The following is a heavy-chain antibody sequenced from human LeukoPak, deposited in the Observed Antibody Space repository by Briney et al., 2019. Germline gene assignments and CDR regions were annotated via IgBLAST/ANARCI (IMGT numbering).Heavy chain of an antibody. CDR2: ISAYNGNT. D-gene: IGHD3-3*01. J-gene: IGHJ6*03. CDR1: GYTFTSYG. V-gene: IGHV1-18*01. Sequence: ASVKVSCKASGYTFTSYGISWVRQAPGQGLEWMGWISAYNGNTNYAQKLQGRVTMTTDTSTSTAYMELRSLRSDDTAVYYCAAITIFESRHYYYYYMDVWGKGTTVTVSS. CDR3: AAITIFESRHYYYYYMDV.